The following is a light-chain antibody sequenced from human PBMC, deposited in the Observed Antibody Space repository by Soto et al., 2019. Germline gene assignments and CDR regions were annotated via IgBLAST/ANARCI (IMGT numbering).Light chain of an antibody. J-gene: IGLJ2*01. Sequence: QPALAQPASVSGSPGQSITISCTGTSSDIGAFNYVSWYQQHPGDAPKLLIFDVSDRPSGISVRFSASKSGNTASLTISGLQTEDEAHYFCSSYAATNTVLFGGGTKLTVL. CDR2: DVS. CDR1: SSDIGAFNY. CDR3: SSYAATNTVL. V-gene: IGLV2-14*03.